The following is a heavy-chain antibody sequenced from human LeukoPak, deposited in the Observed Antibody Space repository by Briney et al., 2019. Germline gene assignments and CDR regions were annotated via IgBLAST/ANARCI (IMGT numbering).Heavy chain of an antibody. CDR3: VSDWWSAATRAHLDL. CDR1: GGSISSYY. D-gene: IGHD2-15*01. J-gene: IGHJ2*01. Sequence: SETLSLTCTVSGGSISSYYWSWVRQPGGKGLEWVGRIHTTGSANYNPSLKSRVSMSVDTSRHQLSLKLRSVTAADTAVYYCVSDWWSAATRAHLDLWGRGTLVTVSS. CDR2: IHTTGSA. V-gene: IGHV4-4*07.